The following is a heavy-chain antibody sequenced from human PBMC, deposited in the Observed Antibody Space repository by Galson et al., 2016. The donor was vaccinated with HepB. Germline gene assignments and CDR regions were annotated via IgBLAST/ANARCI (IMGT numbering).Heavy chain of an antibody. J-gene: IGHJ4*02. CDR3: AKCPPGTRGSLDS. CDR1: GFTFNSYA. D-gene: IGHD1-14*01. V-gene: IGHV3-23*01. CDR2: ISDNGHAT. Sequence: SLRLSCAGSGFTFNSYAMNWVRQAPGKGLEWISLISDNGHATYYADPVRGRFRIARDNSKNTLYLQMNSLRADDTAVYYCAKCPPGTRGSLDSWGQGTLVTVSS.